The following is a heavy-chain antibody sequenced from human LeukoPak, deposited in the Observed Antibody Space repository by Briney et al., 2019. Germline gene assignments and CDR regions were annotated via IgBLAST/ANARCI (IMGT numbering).Heavy chain of an antibody. CDR2: FDPEDGET. V-gene: IGHV1-24*01. J-gene: IGHJ4*02. CDR1: GYTLTELS. D-gene: IGHD3-22*01. CDR3: ATDTSLSSGYVY. Sequence: ASVKVSCKVSGYTLTELSMHWVRQAPGKRLEWMGGFDPEDGETIYAQKFQGRVTMTEDTSTDTAYMGLSSLRSEDTAVYYCATDTSLSSGYVYWGQGTLVTVSS.